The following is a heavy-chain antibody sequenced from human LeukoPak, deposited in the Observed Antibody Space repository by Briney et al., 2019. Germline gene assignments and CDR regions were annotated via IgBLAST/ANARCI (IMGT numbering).Heavy chain of an antibody. CDR1: GYTFTGYY. J-gene: IGHJ4*02. Sequence: GASVNVSCKASGYTFTGYYMHWVRQAPGQGLEWMGWINPNSGGTKYAQKFQGRVTTTKDTSTSTAYMQLSRLRTDDTAVYYCARWAAGGPGADTAKIDYWGQGTLVTVSS. V-gene: IGHV1-2*02. CDR2: INPNSGGT. D-gene: IGHD6-13*01. CDR3: ARWAAGGPGADTAKIDY.